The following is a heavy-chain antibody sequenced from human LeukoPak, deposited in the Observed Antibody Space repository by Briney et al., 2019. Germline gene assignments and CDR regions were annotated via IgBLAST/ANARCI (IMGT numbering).Heavy chain of an antibody. Sequence: GGSLRLSCAASGFTFSSHWVAWLRQAPGKGLEYVAYINQDGSEIYYVDSVKGRFTVSRDNAKNSLYLQINSLRAEDTAVYFCARWRTTNWSEFDYWGQGTLVTVSS. CDR2: INQDGSEI. CDR1: GFTFSSHW. J-gene: IGHJ4*02. V-gene: IGHV3-7*05. CDR3: ARWRTTNWSEFDY. D-gene: IGHD1-1*01.